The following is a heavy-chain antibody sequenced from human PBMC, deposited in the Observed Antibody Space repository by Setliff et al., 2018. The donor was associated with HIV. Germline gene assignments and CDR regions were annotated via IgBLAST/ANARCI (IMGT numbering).Heavy chain of an antibody. CDR3: ASDHQYNFWSGQTLNDAFDI. Sequence: GGSLRLSCAASGFTFSSYSRNWVRQAPGKGLEWVSSISSSSSYIYYADAVKGRFTISRDNAKNSLYLQMNSLRADDTAVYYCASDHQYNFWSGQTLNDAFDIWGQGTMVTVSS. CDR2: ISSSSSYI. J-gene: IGHJ3*02. D-gene: IGHD3-3*01. V-gene: IGHV3-21*01. CDR1: GFTFSSYS.